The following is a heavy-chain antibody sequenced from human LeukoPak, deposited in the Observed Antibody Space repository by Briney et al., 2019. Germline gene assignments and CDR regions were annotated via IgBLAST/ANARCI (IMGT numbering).Heavy chain of an antibody. V-gene: IGHV1-2*02. CDR3: ARDLYGGTSATFDY. D-gene: IGHD4-23*01. Sequence: ASVKVSCKASGYTFTGYYIHWVRQAPGQGLEWMGWINSNTGDTYYAQKFQGRVTMTSDTSISTAYMELSRLRSDNTAVYYCARDLYGGTSATFDYWGQGTLVTVSS. CDR1: GYTFTGYY. J-gene: IGHJ4*02. CDR2: INSNTGDT.